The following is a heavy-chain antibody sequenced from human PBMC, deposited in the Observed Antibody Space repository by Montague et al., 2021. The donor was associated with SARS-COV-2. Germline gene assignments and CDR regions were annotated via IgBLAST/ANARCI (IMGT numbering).Heavy chain of an antibody. CDR1: GFSLSTSGMC. Sequence: PALVKPTQTLTLTCTFSGFSLSTSGMCVSWIRQPPGKAREWLALIDWDDDKYHSTSLKTRLTISKDTSKNQVVLTMTNMGPVDTATYYCARMDILTGYYAYGMDVWGQGTTVTVSS. J-gene: IGHJ6*02. V-gene: IGHV2-70*01. CDR3: ARMDILTGYYAYGMDV. D-gene: IGHD3-9*01. CDR2: IDWDDDK.